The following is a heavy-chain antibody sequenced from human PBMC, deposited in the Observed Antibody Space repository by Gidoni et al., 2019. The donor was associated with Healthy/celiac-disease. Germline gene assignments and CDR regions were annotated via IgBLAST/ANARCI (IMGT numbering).Heavy chain of an antibody. CDR2: INPSGGST. CDR1: GYTFTSYY. V-gene: IGHV1-46*01. J-gene: IGHJ4*02. CDR3: ARDLADSGSYSYFDY. D-gene: IGHD3-10*01. Sequence: QVQLVQSGAEVKKPGASVKVSCKASGYTFTSYYMHWVRQAPGQGLEWMGIINPSGGSTSYAQKFQGRVTMTRDTSTSTVYMELSSLRSEDTAVYYCARDLADSGSYSYFDYWGQGTLVTVSS.